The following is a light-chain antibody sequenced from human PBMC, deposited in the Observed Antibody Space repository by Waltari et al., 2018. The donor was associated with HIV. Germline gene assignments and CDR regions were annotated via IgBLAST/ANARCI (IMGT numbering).Light chain of an antibody. V-gene: IGLV1-44*01. CDR3: AAWDDSLNGPV. CDR1: GSHILRTY. CDR2: RNS. Sequence: QSVPTQSPSASGTPRLRVTISRSGSGSHILRTYVPCYQQVPGTAPKLLLYRNSRRPAGVPDRFSGSKSGASASLAISGLQSEDEADYYCAAWDDSLNGPVFGGGTRLTVL. J-gene: IGLJ2*01.